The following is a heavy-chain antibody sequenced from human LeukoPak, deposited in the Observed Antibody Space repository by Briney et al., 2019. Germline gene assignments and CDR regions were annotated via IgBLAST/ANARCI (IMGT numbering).Heavy chain of an antibody. CDR3: ARHIDYDRSGYYPFDY. V-gene: IGHV4-39*01. CDR2: IYYSEST. CDR1: GGSISTSSYY. J-gene: IGHJ4*02. Sequence: NPSETLSLTCSVSGGSISTSSYYWGWIRQPPGKGLEWIGSIYYSESTYYNPSLKSRVTISVDTSKNQFSLKLSSVTAADTAVYYCARHIDYDRSGYYPFDYWGQGSQVTVSS. D-gene: IGHD3-22*01.